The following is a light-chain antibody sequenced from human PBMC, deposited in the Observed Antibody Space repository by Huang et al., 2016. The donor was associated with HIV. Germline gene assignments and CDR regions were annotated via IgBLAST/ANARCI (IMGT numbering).Light chain of an antibody. Sequence: DTVMTQSPDSLAVSLGERATINCKSSQSLLFSSANKNYLAWYQQKPRQPPKLLIYWASTREAGVPDRFSGSGSGTDFTLTISNLQAEDVAVYYCQQYYTTPRTFGQGTKVEVK. CDR2: WAS. CDR3: QQYYTTPRT. V-gene: IGKV4-1*01. CDR1: QSLLFSSANKNY. J-gene: IGKJ1*01.